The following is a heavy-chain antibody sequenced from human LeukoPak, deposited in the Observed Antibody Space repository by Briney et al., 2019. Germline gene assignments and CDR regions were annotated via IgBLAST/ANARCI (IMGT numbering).Heavy chain of an antibody. Sequence: GGSLRLSCAASGFAFSRFGMHWVRQAPGKGLEWVAFISEFETNRYYADSVKGRFTISRDNSKNTVHLQMNSLRAEDTAMYYCAKDKCTSTTCYGLLDSWGQGTLVTVSS. CDR1: GFAFSRFG. J-gene: IGHJ4*02. CDR2: ISEFETNR. CDR3: AKDKCTSTTCYGLLDS. D-gene: IGHD2-2*01. V-gene: IGHV3-30*18.